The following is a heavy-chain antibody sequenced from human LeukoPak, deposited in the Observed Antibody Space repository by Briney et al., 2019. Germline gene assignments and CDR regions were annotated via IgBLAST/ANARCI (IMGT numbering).Heavy chain of an antibody. J-gene: IGHJ6*03. D-gene: IGHD6-19*01. CDR3: ARDRYSSGWYGYYYMDV. CDR2: INPSGGST. V-gene: IGHV1-46*01. CDR1: GYTFTSYY. Sequence: ASVKVSCKASGYTFTSYYMHWVRQAPGQGLEWMGIINPSGGSTSYAQKFQGRVTMTRDMSTSTVYMELSSLRSEDTAVYYCARDRYSSGWYGYYYMDVWGKGTTVTVSS.